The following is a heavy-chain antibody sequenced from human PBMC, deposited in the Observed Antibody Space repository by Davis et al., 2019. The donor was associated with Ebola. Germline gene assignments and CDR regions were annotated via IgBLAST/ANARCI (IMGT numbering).Heavy chain of an antibody. CDR3: ARAPYYYDVSGFYVDY. J-gene: IGHJ4*02. D-gene: IGHD3-22*01. CDR1: GYSFTNYW. CDR2: IYPGDSDT. Sequence: PGGSLRLSCQGFGYSFTNYWIGWVRRMPGKGLEWMGLIYPGDSDTRYSPSFLGQVIFSADKSISTAYLQWSSLKASDTATYYCARAPYYYDVSGFYVDYWGQGTLVTVSS. V-gene: IGHV5-51*01.